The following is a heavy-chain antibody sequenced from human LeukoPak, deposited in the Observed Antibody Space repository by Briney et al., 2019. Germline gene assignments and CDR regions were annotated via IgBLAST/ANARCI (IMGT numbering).Heavy chain of an antibody. CDR2: IYSGGST. Sequence: GGSLRLSCAASGFTVSSNFMSWVRQAPGKVLEWVSVIYSGGSTYYADSVKGRFTITRDNPKNTLYLQMNSLRVEDTAVYYCALGLVTEFWGQGTLVTVSS. J-gene: IGHJ4*02. CDR1: GFTVSSNF. V-gene: IGHV3-66*01. CDR3: ALGLVTEF. D-gene: IGHD3-9*01.